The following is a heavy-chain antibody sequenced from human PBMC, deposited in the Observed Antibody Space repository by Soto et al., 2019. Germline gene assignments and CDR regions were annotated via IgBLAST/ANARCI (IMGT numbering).Heavy chain of an antibody. CDR2: ISYDGSNK. J-gene: IGHJ6*02. V-gene: IGHV3-30-3*01. Sequence: HPGGSLRLSCAASGFTFSSYAMHWVRQAPGKGLEWVAVISYDGSNKYYADSVKGRFTISRDNSKNTLYLQMNSLRAEDTAVYYCARPLSRVVPAAIDYYYGMDVWGQGTTVTVSS. CDR3: ARPLSRVVPAAIDYYYGMDV. CDR1: GFTFSSYA. D-gene: IGHD2-2*02.